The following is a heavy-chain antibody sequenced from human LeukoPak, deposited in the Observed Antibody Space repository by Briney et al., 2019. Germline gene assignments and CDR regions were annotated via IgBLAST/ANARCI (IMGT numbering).Heavy chain of an antibody. CDR3: TRRMGSGYDFGY. Sequence: GASVKVSCKASGYTFTSYYMHWVRQAPGQGLEWMGWITPRSGGTNYAQKFQGRVTMTRDTSISTVYMELSSLRTDDTAVYYCTRRMGSGYDFGYWGRGTLVTVSS. J-gene: IGHJ4*02. CDR2: ITPRSGGT. D-gene: IGHD5-12*01. CDR1: GYTFTSYY. V-gene: IGHV1-2*02.